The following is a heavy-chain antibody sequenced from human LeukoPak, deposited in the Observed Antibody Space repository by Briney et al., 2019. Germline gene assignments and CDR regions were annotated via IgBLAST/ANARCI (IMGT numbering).Heavy chain of an antibody. CDR2: IXPIFGXA. D-gene: IGHD3-22*01. CDR3: ARGGYYYDSSGYYPFDY. Sequence: ASVKVSCKASGDTXSSYAISWXXXXXXXXXXXXXXIXPIFGXANYAXXXXXXXXXXADXXXXXAYMELSSLRSEDTAVYYCARGGYYYDSSGYYPFDYWGQGTLVTVSS. J-gene: IGHJ4*02. V-gene: IGHV1-69*01. CDR1: GDTXSSYA.